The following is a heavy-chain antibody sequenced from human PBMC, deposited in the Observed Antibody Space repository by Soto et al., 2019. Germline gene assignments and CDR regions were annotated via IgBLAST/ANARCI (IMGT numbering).Heavy chain of an antibody. V-gene: IGHV4-59*08. D-gene: IGHD1-26*01. Sequence: ETLSLTCTVSGGSISSYYWSWIRQPPGKGLEWIGYIYYSGSTNYNPSLKSRVTISVDTSKNQFSLKLSSVTAADTAVYYCARLRSGSYFYYFDYWGQGTLVTVSS. J-gene: IGHJ4*02. CDR1: GGSISSYY. CDR2: IYYSGST. CDR3: ARLRSGSYFYYFDY.